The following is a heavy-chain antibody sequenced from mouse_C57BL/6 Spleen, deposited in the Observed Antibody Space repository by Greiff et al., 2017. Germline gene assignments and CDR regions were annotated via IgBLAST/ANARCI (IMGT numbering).Heavy chain of an antibody. J-gene: IGHJ4*01. CDR1: GFSFSDYY. V-gene: IGHV5-16*01. CDR3: ARDQRRDYPCYAMDY. CDR2: INYNGSST. D-gene: IGHD5-5*01. Sequence: EVQGVESEGGLVQPGSSMKLSCTASGFSFSDYYMAWVRQVPEKGLEWVANINYNGSSTYYLDPLKSRSIISRDNAKNILNLHMSSLKTEDTATYYGARDQRRDYPCYAMDYWGQGTSVTVSS.